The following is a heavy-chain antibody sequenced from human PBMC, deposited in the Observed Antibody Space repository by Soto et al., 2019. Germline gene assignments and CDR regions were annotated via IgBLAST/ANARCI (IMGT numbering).Heavy chain of an antibody. J-gene: IGHJ4*02. Sequence: QVQLQESGPGLVKPSQTLSLTCTVSGGSISSGGYYWSWIRQPPGKGLEWIGYIYYSGSTYYNPSLKSRVTISVDTSKNQFSLKLSSVTAADTAVYYCARLSCGGDCYHPRYFDYWGQGTLVTVSS. V-gene: IGHV4-31*03. CDR2: IYYSGST. CDR1: GGSISSGGYY. D-gene: IGHD2-21*02. CDR3: ARLSCGGDCYHPRYFDY.